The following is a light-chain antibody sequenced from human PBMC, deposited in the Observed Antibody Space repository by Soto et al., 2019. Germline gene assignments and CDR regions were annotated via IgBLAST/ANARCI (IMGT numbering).Light chain of an antibody. CDR3: QHYGSSPWT. J-gene: IGKJ1*01. Sequence: EIVLTQSPGTPSLSPGERATLSCRASQGVASNYLAWYQQKPGRAPRLLIYTASSRATGIPDRFSGSGSGTDFTLTISRLEPEDFAVYYCQHYGSSPWTFGQGTKVDIK. CDR2: TAS. CDR1: QGVASNY. V-gene: IGKV3-20*01.